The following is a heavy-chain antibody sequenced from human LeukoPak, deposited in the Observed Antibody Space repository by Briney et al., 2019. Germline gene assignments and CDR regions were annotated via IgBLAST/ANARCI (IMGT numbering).Heavy chain of an antibody. Sequence: ASVKVSCKVSGYTLTELSMHWVRQAPGKGLEWMGGFDPEDGETIYAQKFQGRVTMTEDTSTDTAYMELSSLRPEDTAVYYCAGWGYGGSYYRPFDYWGQGTLVTVSS. CDR2: FDPEDGET. J-gene: IGHJ4*02. CDR1: GYTLTELS. CDR3: AGWGYGGSYYRPFDY. D-gene: IGHD1-26*01. V-gene: IGHV1-24*01.